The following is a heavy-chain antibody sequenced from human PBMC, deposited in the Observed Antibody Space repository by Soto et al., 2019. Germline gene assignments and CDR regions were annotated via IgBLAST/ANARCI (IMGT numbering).Heavy chain of an antibody. J-gene: IGHJ6*02. CDR2: ISYDGSNK. V-gene: IGHV3-30-3*01. CDR3: ASPVDTAMVNYYYYGMDV. D-gene: IGHD5-18*01. Sequence: GLEWVAVISYDGSNKYYADSVKGRFTISRDNSKNTLYLQMNSLRAEDTAVYYCASPVDTAMVNYYYYGMDVWGQGTTVTVSS.